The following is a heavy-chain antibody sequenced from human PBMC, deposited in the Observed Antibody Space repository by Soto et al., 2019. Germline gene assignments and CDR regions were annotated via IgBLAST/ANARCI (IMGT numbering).Heavy chain of an antibody. J-gene: IGHJ4*02. CDR3: TSFYYESSDYYVS. V-gene: IGHV3-49*04. CDR1: GFNFANYA. D-gene: IGHD3-22*01. CDR2: IRGETNGGTA. Sequence: EGRLVESGGGLAESGRSLRLSCTGSGFNFANYALTWVRQAPGKGLEWVGFIRGETNGGTADYAASLKGRITISRDDSKSFVYLENNSLQTEDTALYYCTSFYYESSDYYVSGGQGTRVTFSS.